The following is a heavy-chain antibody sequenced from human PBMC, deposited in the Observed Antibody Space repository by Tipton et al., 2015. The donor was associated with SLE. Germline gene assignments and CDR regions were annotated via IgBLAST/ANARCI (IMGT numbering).Heavy chain of an antibody. V-gene: IGHV1-18*01. Sequence: QSGAEVKKPGAPVKVSCKASGYTFTSYGVSWVRQAPGQGLEWMGWISTYNANTNYAQKLQGRVTMTTDKSTSTTYMELRSLRSDDTAMYFCARHHSDSSGTTFDYWGQGTLVTVSS. CDR1: GYTFTSYG. CDR2: ISTYNANT. J-gene: IGHJ4*02. D-gene: IGHD3-22*01. CDR3: ARHHSDSSGTTFDY.